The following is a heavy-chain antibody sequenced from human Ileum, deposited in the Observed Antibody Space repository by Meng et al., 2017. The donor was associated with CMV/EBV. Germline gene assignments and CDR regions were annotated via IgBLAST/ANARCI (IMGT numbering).Heavy chain of an antibody. CDR1: GGPFSVYY. CDR2: IDHSGST. CDR3: ARGRWRGYISGYMYNWFDP. J-gene: IGHJ5*02. Sequence: QWGAELVKPPKTLSVLCAVYGGPFSVYYWTWIRQSPGRGLEWIGEIDHSGSTNCIPSLKSRVTMSVDTPNNQFSLKLSSVTAADTAVYYCARGRWRGYISGYMYNWFDPWGQGTLVTVSS. D-gene: IGHD5-18*01. V-gene: IGHV4-34*01.